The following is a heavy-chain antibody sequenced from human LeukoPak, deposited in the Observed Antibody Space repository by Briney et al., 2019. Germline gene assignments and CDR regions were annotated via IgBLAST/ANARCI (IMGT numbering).Heavy chain of an antibody. V-gene: IGHV4-30-4*01. Sequence: SETLSLTCTVSGGSISSGDYYWSWIRLPPGKGLEWIAYMYYSGSTYYNPSLKSRVTMSADTSKDQLSLKLSSVTAADTAVYYCARPYYYDSRIDPWGQGILVTVSS. CDR2: MYYSGST. CDR3: ARPYYYDSRIDP. CDR1: GGSISSGDYY. J-gene: IGHJ5*02. D-gene: IGHD3-22*01.